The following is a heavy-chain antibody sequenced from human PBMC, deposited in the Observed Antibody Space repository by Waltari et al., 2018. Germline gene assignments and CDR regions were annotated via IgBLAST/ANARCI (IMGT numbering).Heavy chain of an antibody. CDR3: VRGAVDN. V-gene: IGHV3-7*01. D-gene: IGHD2-15*01. Sequence: EVQLGESGGGLVQPGGSLRLSCAASGFTCSTHWMSWARQAPGKGLEWVANIKQDGSEKYYVDSVKGRFTISRDTAKNSLYLQMNSLRAEDSAVYHCVRGAVDNWGQGTLVTVSS. J-gene: IGHJ4*01. CDR1: GFTCSTHW. CDR2: IKQDGSEK.